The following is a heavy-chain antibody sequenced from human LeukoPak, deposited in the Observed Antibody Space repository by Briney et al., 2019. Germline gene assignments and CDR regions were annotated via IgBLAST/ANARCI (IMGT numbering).Heavy chain of an antibody. CDR3: ARRNFARPFDI. Sequence: PSETLSLTCAVYGGSFSGYYWSWIRQPPGKGLEWIGEINHSGSTNYNPSLKSRVTISVDTSKNQFSLKLSSVAAADTAVYYCARRNFARPFDIWGQGTMVTVSS. CDR2: INHSGST. V-gene: IGHV4-34*01. CDR1: GGSFSGYY. D-gene: IGHD1-7*01. J-gene: IGHJ3*02.